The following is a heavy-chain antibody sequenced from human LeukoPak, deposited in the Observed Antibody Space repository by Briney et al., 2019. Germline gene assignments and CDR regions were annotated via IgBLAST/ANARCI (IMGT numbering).Heavy chain of an antibody. CDR3: ARVLKEVIPYYFDY. J-gene: IGHJ4*02. D-gene: IGHD3-16*02. V-gene: IGHV4-34*01. Sequence: PSETLSLTCAVYGGSFSGYYWSWIRQPPGKGLEWIGEINHSGSTNYNPSLKSRVTISVDTSKNQFSLKLSSVTAADTAVYYCARVLKEVIPYYFDYWGQGTLVTVSS. CDR2: INHSGST. CDR1: GGSFSGYY.